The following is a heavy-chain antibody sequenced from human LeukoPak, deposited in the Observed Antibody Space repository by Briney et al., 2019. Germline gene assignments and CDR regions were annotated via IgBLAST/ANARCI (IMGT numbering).Heavy chain of an antibody. CDR1: GFTFSSYG. D-gene: IGHD1-26*01. V-gene: IGHV3-30*18. CDR3: AKDLESVYSLDAFDI. CDR2: MSYDGSNK. J-gene: IGHJ3*02. Sequence: PGGSLRLSCAASGFTFSSYGMHWVRQAPGKGLEWVAVMSYDGSNKYYADSVKGRFTISRDNSKNTLYLQMNSLRAEDTAVYYCAKDLESVYSLDAFDIWGQGTMVTVSS.